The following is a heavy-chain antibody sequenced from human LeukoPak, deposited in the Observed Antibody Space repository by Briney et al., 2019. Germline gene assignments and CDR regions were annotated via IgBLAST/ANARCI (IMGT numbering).Heavy chain of an antibody. Sequence: ASVKVSCKASGYTFSSYGISWVRQAPGQGLEWMGWISAYDGNTDYAQNPQGRVTMTTDTSTSTAYMELRSLRSDDTAAYYCARAVRGYSYAYLPYWGQGTLVAVSS. CDR3: ARAVRGYSYAYLPY. CDR2: ISAYDGNT. CDR1: GYTFSSYG. D-gene: IGHD5-18*01. V-gene: IGHV1-18*01. J-gene: IGHJ4*02.